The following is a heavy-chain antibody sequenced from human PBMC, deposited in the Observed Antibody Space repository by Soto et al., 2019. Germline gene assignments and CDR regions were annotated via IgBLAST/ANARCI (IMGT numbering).Heavy chain of an antibody. CDR2: INPKGDGK. CDR1: EQTITGHY. Sequence: QVQMVQSGPEVKKPGASVKISCKASEQTITGHYIQWVRQAPGQWLEWMGLINPKGDGKKYAQHFQGRITVTRDTSINTCYMELRSLTTDDTAVYYSSSVPLSYTNNDYLEQWGHGTQVTVSS. CDR3: SSVPLSYTNNDYLEQ. V-gene: IGHV1-2*02. D-gene: IGHD3-16*01. J-gene: IGHJ4*01.